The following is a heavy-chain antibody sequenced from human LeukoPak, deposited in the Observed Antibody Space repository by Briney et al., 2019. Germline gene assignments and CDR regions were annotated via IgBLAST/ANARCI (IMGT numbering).Heavy chain of an antibody. J-gene: IGHJ3*02. V-gene: IGHV3-33*01. CDR2: IYFDTKNI. Sequence: GGSLRLSCAASGFSFSSYGLHWVRQTPGKGLEWVAVIYFDTKNIHYADSVKGRFTVSRDDSKNTLYLQMNSLRAEDTAVYYCARESCLNAVCYTGEGAFDIWGQGTMVTVSS. CDR1: GFSFSSYG. CDR3: ARESCLNAVCYTGEGAFDI. D-gene: IGHD2-8*01.